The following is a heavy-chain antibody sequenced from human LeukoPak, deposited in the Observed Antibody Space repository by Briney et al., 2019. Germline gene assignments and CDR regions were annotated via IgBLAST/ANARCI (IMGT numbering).Heavy chain of an antibody. J-gene: IGHJ6*03. V-gene: IGHV3-33*01. D-gene: IGHD6-6*01. Sequence: GGSLRLSCAASGFTFSSYGMHWVRQAPGKGLEWVAVIWSDGSNKYYADSVKGRFTISRDNSKNTVYQQMNSLRAEDTAVYYCARGDSSSSGGYYFYMDVWGKGTTVTVSS. CDR2: IWSDGSNK. CDR1: GFTFSSYG. CDR3: ARGDSSSSGGYYFYMDV.